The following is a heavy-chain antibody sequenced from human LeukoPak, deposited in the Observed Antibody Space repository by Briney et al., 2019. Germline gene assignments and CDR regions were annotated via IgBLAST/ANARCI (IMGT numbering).Heavy chain of an antibody. D-gene: IGHD6-6*01. CDR1: GGSISSYY. Sequence: SETLSLTCTVSGGSISSYYWSWIRQPPGKGLEWTGYIYYSGSTNYNPSLKSRVTISVDTSKNQFSLKLSSVTAADTAVYYCASAPYSTSAVYWGQGTLVTVSS. CDR2: IYYSGST. CDR3: ASAPYSTSAVY. J-gene: IGHJ4*02. V-gene: IGHV4-59*08.